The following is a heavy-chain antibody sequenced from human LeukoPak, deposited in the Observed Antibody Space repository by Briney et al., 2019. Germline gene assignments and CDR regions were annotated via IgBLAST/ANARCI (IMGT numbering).Heavy chain of an antibody. J-gene: IGHJ4*02. V-gene: IGHV3-9*01. Sequence: GRSLRLSCAASGFTFDDYAMHWVRQAPGKGLEGVSRFRWNSGSIGYADSVKGRFTIPRDNAKNSLYLQMNSRRAEDTALYYCAKDMWISGWYPDYWGQGTQVTASS. D-gene: IGHD6-19*01. CDR1: GFTFDDYA. CDR2: FRWNSGSI. CDR3: AKDMWISGWYPDY.